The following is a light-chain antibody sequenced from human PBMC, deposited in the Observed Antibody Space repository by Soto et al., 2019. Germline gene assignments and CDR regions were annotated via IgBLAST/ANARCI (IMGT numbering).Light chain of an antibody. Sequence: EVVWTQSPGTLSLSPGVRATLSCRASQSVSSSYLAWYQQKPGRAPRLLIYGASTRAAGIPDRFSGSGSGTDFTLTISRLEPEDFAVYYCQQYGSSGTFGQGTKVDIK. V-gene: IGKV3-20*01. J-gene: IGKJ1*01. CDR2: GAS. CDR1: QSVSSSY. CDR3: QQYGSSGT.